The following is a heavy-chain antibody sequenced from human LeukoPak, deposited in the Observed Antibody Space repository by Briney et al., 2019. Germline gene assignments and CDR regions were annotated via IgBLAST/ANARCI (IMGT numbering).Heavy chain of an antibody. V-gene: IGHV3-73*01. CDR3: TKLGYCSTTSCHAQGY. CDR2: IRSKANNYAT. D-gene: IGHD2-2*01. Sequence: GRSLRLSCAASGFTFSGSAMHWVRQASGKGLEWVGRIRSKANNYATAYAASVKGRFTISRDDSKNTTYLQMNNLKTEDTAVYYCTKLGYCSTTSCHAQGYWGQGTLVTVSS. CDR1: GFTFSGSA. J-gene: IGHJ4*02.